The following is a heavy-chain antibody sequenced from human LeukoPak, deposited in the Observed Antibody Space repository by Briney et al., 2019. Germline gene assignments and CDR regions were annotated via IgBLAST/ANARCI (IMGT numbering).Heavy chain of an antibody. CDR1: GFTFSSYS. CDR2: IGSSSSYI. D-gene: IGHD2-15*01. J-gene: IGHJ4*02. Sequence: PGGSLRLSCAASGFTFSSYSMNWVRQAPGKGLEWVSSIGSSSSYIYYADSVKGRFTISRDNAKNSLYLQMNSLRAEDTAVYYCARAANRYCSGGSCYGYWGQGTLVTVSS. CDR3: ARAANRYCSGGSCYGY. V-gene: IGHV3-21*01.